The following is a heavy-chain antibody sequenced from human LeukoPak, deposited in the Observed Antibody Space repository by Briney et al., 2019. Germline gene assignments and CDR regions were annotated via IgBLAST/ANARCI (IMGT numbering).Heavy chain of an antibody. CDR1: GFAFSSYE. D-gene: IGHD3-3*01. CDR3: ARDPLPGRQGVGN. Sequence: GGSLRLPCAASGFAFSSYEMNWARQAPGKGLEWVSYISSSGSTIYYADSVKGRFTISRDNAKNSLYLQMNSLRAEDTAVYYCARDPLPGRQGVGNWGQGTLVTVSS. CDR2: ISSSGSTI. V-gene: IGHV3-48*03. J-gene: IGHJ4*02.